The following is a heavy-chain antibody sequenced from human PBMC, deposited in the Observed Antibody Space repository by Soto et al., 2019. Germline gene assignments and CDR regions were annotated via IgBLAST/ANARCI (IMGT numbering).Heavy chain of an antibody. J-gene: IGHJ4*02. CDR2: IYTRGTT. D-gene: IGHD2-21*01. CDR1: VFSVNNNY. Sequence: GGSLRLSCSASVFSVNNNYMTWVRQAPGRRPEWVAVIYTRGTTHYADFATGRFTFSRDNSKNTLYLQMDSLRPEDTAVYYCAKLWGYYFESWGPGTLVNVSS. CDR3: AKLWGYYFES. V-gene: IGHV3-53*01.